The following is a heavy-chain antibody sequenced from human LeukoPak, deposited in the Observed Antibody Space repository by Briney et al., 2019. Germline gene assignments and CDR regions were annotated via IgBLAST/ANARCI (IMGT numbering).Heavy chain of an antibody. V-gene: IGHV4-39*07. CDR2: INYRGST. J-gene: IGHJ4*02. CDR1: GGSISSSDYY. Sequence: SETLSLTCTVSGGSISSSDYYWGWIRQPPGKGLEWIGIINYRGSTYYNPSLKSRVTTSVDTSKNQFSLKLSSVTAADTAVYYCATGESSGYLNGLVYWGQGTLVTVSS. CDR3: ATGESSGYLNGLVY. D-gene: IGHD3-22*01.